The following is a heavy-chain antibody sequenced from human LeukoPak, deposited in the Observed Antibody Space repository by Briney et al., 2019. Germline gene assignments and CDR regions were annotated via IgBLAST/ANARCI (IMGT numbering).Heavy chain of an antibody. Sequence: TPSETLSLTCTVSGGSISSYYWSWIRQPPGKGLEWIGYIYYSGSTNYNPSLKSRVTISVDTSKNQFSLKLSSVTAADTAVYYCARMGAIAGASANPDHWGQGTLVTVSS. V-gene: IGHV4-59*01. J-gene: IGHJ4*02. D-gene: IGHD4/OR15-4a*01. CDR2: IYYSGST. CDR3: ARMGAIAGASANPDH. CDR1: GGSISSYY.